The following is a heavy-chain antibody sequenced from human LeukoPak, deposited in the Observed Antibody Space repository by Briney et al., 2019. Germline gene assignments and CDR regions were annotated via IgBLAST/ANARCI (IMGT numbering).Heavy chain of an antibody. J-gene: IGHJ4*02. CDR1: GFPFSSYG. D-gene: IGHD6-13*01. CDR3: ARSQSSSLIDY. CDR2: IWYDGSAK. Sequence: PGGSLRLSCAASGFPFSSYGIHWVRQAPGKGLEWAAVIWYDGSAKYCADSVKGRFTISRDNSKNTLYLQMNSLRAEDTAVYFCARSQSSSLIDYWGLGTLVTVSS. V-gene: IGHV3-33*01.